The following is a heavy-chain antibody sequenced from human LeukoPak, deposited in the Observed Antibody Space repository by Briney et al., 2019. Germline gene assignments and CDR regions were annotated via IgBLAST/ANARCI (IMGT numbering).Heavy chain of an antibody. CDR3: ASCLGSPYCYGSGNYYKSQRKSQRPYYYYLDV. V-gene: IGHV4-59*11. D-gene: IGHD3-10*01. Sequence: PSETLSLTCSVSGASISSHYWSWIRQPPGKGLEWIGYFYYSGSTNYNPSLKSRVTISADTSKNQLSLNLTSVTAADTAVYYCASCLGSPYCYGSGNYYKSQRKSQRPYYYYLDVWGKGTTVIISS. J-gene: IGHJ6*03. CDR1: GASISSHY. CDR2: FYYSGST.